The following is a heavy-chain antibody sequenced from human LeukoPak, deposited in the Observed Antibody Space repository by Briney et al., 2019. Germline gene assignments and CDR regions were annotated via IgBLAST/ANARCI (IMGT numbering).Heavy chain of an antibody. CDR3: AKDRAQQLVLDF. D-gene: IGHD6-13*01. Sequence: GGSLRLSCAASGFTFSSYAMSWVRQAPGKGLEWVSAIIGSGSSTYYADSVKGRFTISRDNSKNTLFLQMNSLGAEDTAVYYCAKDRAQQLVLDFWGQGTLVTVSS. V-gene: IGHV3-23*01. CDR1: GFTFSSYA. CDR2: IIGSGSST. J-gene: IGHJ4*02.